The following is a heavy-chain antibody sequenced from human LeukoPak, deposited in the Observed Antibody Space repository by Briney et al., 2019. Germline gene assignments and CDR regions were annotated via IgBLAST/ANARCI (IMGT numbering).Heavy chain of an antibody. J-gene: IGHJ4*02. D-gene: IGHD6-13*01. Sequence: GASVKVSCKASGYTFTSYDINWVRQATGQGLEWMGWMNPNGGNTGYAQKFQGRVTITRNTSISTAYMELSSLRSEDTAVYYCARAHSSLSWGGGGVYYFDYWGQGTLVTVSS. V-gene: IGHV1-8*03. CDR2: MNPNGGNT. CDR3: ARAHSSLSWGGGGVYYFDY. CDR1: GYTFTSYD.